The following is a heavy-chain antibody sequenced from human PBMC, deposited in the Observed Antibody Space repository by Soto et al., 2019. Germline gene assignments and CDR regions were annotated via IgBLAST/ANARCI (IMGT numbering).Heavy chain of an antibody. D-gene: IGHD3-10*01. Sequence: GGSLRLSCAASGFTFSSYGMHWVRQAPGKGLEWVAVIWYDGSNKYYANSVKGRFTISRDNSKNTLYLQMNSLRAEDTAVYYCARALPNYYGSGMDHSEFDYWGQGTLVTVSS. CDR2: IWYDGSNK. CDR3: ARALPNYYGSGMDHSEFDY. J-gene: IGHJ4*02. V-gene: IGHV3-33*01. CDR1: GFTFSSYG.